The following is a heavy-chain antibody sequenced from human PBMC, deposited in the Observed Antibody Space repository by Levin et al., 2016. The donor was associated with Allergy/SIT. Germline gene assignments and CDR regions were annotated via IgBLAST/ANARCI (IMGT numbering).Heavy chain of an antibody. Sequence: WIRQPPGKGLEWVAYISNSGGTIYYADSVKGRFTISRDNAKNSLYLQMNSLRVEDTAVYYCATHDFWSATTFDYWGQGTLVTVSS. D-gene: IGHD3-3*01. CDR2: ISNSGGTI. CDR3: ATHDFWSATTFDY. J-gene: IGHJ4*02. V-gene: IGHV3-48*03.